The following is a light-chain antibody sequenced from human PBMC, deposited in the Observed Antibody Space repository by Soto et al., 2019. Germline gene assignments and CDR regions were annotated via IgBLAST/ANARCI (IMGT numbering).Light chain of an antibody. V-gene: IGKV3-11*01. J-gene: IGKJ2*01. CDR2: DTS. Sequence: EIVLTQSPATLSLSPGERATLSCRASQSVSSYLACYQQKPGQAPRLLIYDTSNRATGITARLSGRGYGTDFTLTISSLEPEDFTVYYCQQRSNWPLYTFGQGTKLEIK. CDR3: QQRSNWPLYT. CDR1: QSVSSY.